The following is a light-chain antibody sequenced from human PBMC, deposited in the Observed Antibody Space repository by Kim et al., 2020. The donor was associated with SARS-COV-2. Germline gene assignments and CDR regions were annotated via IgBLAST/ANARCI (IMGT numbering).Light chain of an antibody. CDR3: QAWDSSPWV. V-gene: IGLV3-1*01. Sequence: SYELTQPPSVSVSPGQTASITCSGDKLGDKYACWYQQKPGQFPVLVIYQDSKRPSGIPERFSGSNSGNTATLTISGTQAMDEADYYCQAWDSSPWVFDG. CDR2: QDS. CDR1: KLGDKY. J-gene: IGLJ3*02.